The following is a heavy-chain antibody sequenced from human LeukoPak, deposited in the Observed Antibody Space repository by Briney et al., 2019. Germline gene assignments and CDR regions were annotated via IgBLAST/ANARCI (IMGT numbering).Heavy chain of an antibody. Sequence: GGSLRLSCAASGFTFSSYSMNWVRQAPRKGLEWVSAISSSSNYIYYADSLKGRFTISRDNAKNSLYLQMNSLRAEDTAVYYCARGVYYFDFWGQGTLVTVSS. CDR2: ISSSSNYI. CDR1: GFTFSSYS. D-gene: IGHD2-8*01. V-gene: IGHV3-21*01. CDR3: ARGVYYFDF. J-gene: IGHJ4*02.